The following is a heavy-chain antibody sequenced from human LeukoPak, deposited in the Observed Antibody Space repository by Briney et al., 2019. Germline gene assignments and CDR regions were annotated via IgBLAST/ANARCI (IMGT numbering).Heavy chain of an antibody. CDR2: ISYDGSNK. V-gene: IGHV3-30-3*01. J-gene: IGHJ4*02. CDR1: GFSISSYA. Sequence: GGSLRLSCAASGFSISSYAMHWVRQAPGKGLEWMTVISYDGSNKYYADSVRGRFTLSRDTSKNTLYVQMSSLRAGDTAMYYCARGDYYGSGSYPYYFDYWGQGTLVTVSS. D-gene: IGHD3-10*01. CDR3: ARGDYYGSGSYPYYFDY.